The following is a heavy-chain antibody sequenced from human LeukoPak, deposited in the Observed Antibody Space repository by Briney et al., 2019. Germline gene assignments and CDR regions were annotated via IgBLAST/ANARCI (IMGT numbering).Heavy chain of an antibody. V-gene: IGHV1-69*13. CDR2: ITPIFGTA. CDR1: GGSFSSYV. J-gene: IGHJ6*03. Sequence: SVKVSCKASGGSFSSYVISWVRQAPGQGLEWMGGITPIFGTANYAQKFQGRVTITADESTSTAYMELSSLRSEDTAVYYCERARTDCSSTSCWGERYYYYYMDVWGKGTTVTVSS. D-gene: IGHD2-2*01. CDR3: ERARTDCSSTSCWGERYYYYYMDV.